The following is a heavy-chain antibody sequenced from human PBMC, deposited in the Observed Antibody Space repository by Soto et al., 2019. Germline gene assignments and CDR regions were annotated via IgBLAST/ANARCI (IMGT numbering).Heavy chain of an antibody. D-gene: IGHD3-22*01. CDR2: ISSNSNYK. Sequence: GGSLRLSCAASGFTFSDYYMSWIRQAPGKGLEWISYISSNSNYKNHANSVRGRFTISRDNAKNSLYLQMNGLRAEDTAVYYCARATGYYHTSGSDSWGQGTLVTVSS. CDR3: ARATGYYHTSGSDS. J-gene: IGHJ4*02. CDR1: GFTFSDYY. V-gene: IGHV3-11*06.